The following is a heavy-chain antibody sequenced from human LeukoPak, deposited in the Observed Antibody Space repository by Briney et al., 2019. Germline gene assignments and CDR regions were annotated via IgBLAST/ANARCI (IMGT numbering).Heavy chain of an antibody. CDR3: SRERGSYRGYYFDY. D-gene: IGHD1-26*01. Sequence: GGSLRLSCTASGFTFGDYAMSWVRQAPGKGLEWAGFIRSKAYGGTTEYAAFVKGRFTISRDDSKSIAYLQMNSLKTEDTAVYYCSRERGSYRGYYFDYWGQGTLVTVSS. CDR2: IRSKAYGGTT. CDR1: GFTFGDYA. J-gene: IGHJ4*02. V-gene: IGHV3-49*04.